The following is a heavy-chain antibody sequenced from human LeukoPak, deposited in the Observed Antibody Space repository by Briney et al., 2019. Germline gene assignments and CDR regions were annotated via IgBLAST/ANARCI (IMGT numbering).Heavy chain of an antibody. V-gene: IGHV4-30-2*01. Sequence: SETLSLTCTVSGGSISSGGYYWSWIRQPPGKGLEWIGYIYHSGSTYYNPSLKSRVTISVDRSKNQFSLKLSSVTAADTAVYYCARGDIAVAIFDYWGQGTLVTVSS. CDR3: ARGDIAVAIFDY. CDR2: IYHSGST. D-gene: IGHD6-19*01. CDR1: GGSISSGGYY. J-gene: IGHJ4*02.